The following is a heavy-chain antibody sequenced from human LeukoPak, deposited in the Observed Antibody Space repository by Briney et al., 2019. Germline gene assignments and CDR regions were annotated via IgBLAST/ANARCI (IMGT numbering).Heavy chain of an antibody. Sequence: SGTLSLTCAVSGGSISSSNWWSWVRQFPGKGLEWIGEIYHSGSINYSPSLKSRVTISVDKSKNQFSLKLSSVTAADTAVYYCARGKNSMVRGGIDYWGQGTLVTVSS. D-gene: IGHD3-10*01. J-gene: IGHJ4*02. CDR1: GGSISSSNW. V-gene: IGHV4-4*02. CDR2: IYHSGSI. CDR3: ARGKNSMVRGGIDY.